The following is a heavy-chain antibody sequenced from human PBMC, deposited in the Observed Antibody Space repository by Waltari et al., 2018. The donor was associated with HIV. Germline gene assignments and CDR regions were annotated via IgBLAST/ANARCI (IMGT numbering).Heavy chain of an antibody. J-gene: IGHJ4*02. D-gene: IGHD1-26*01. CDR1: GGSISSSSYY. V-gene: IGHV4-39*01. Sequence: QLQLQESGPGLVKPSETLSLTCTVSGGSISSSSYYWGWIRQPPGKGLEWIGSIYYSGSTYYNPSLKSRVTISVDTSKNQFSRKLSSVTAADTAVYYCARHEILRYSGSYYEVIDYWGQGTLVTVSS. CDR2: IYYSGST. CDR3: ARHEILRYSGSYYEVIDY.